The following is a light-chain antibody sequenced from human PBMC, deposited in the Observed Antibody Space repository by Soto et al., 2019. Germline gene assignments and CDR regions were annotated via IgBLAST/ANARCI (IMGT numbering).Light chain of an antibody. CDR3: QQYNNWPFT. V-gene: IGKV3-15*01. J-gene: IGKJ3*01. Sequence: EIVMTQSPATLSVSPGERATLSCRARQSVSSNLAWYQQKPGQAPRLLIYGASTRATGIPARFSGSGSGTEFTRTISSLQSGDFSVYYCQQYNNWPFTFGPGTKVDIK. CDR1: QSVSSN. CDR2: GAS.